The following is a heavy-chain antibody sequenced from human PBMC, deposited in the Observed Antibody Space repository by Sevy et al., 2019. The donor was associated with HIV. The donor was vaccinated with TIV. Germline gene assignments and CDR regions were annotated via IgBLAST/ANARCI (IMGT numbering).Heavy chain of an antibody. Sequence: GGSLRLSCTASGFNFSNVWMSWVRQAPGKGLEWVGLIKTNTDGGTPDYATPVKGRFSISRDDSKNSLYLLMNSLKTEDTAVYYCTTGASLLQHWGQGSLVTVSS. J-gene: IGHJ1*01. CDR1: GFNFSNVW. D-gene: IGHD2-15*01. V-gene: IGHV3-15*01. CDR2: IKTNTDGGTP. CDR3: TTGASLLQH.